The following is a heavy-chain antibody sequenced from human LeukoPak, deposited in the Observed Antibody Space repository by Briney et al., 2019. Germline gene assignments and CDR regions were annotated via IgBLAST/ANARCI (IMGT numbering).Heavy chain of an antibody. D-gene: IGHD5-18*01. V-gene: IGHV4-59*11. J-gene: IGHJ6*03. Sequence: SETLSLTCTVSGGSISSHYWSWIRQPPGKGLEWIGYIYYSGSTNYNPSLKSRVTISVDTSKNQFSLKLSSVTAADTAVYYCARGKRGYSYGLSFPYYYMDVWGKGTTVTVSS. CDR1: GGSISSHY. CDR3: ARGKRGYSYGLSFPYYYMDV. CDR2: IYYSGST.